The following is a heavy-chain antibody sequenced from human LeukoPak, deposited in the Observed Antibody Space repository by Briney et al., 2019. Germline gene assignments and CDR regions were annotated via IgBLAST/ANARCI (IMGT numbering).Heavy chain of an antibody. CDR1: GFTFSSYS. V-gene: IGHV3-21*01. D-gene: IGHD3-9*01. J-gene: IGHJ4*02. CDR2: ISSSSSYI. Sequence: GGSLRLSCAASGFTFSSYSMNWVRQAPGKGLEWVSSISSSSSYIYYADSVKGRFTISRDNAKNSLYLQMNSLRAEDTAVYHCARAYLRYFDWLSPNYFDYWGQGTLVTVSS. CDR3: ARAYLRYFDWLSPNYFDY.